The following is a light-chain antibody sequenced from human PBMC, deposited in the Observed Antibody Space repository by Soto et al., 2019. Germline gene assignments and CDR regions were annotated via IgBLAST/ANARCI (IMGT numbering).Light chain of an antibody. V-gene: IGKV1-39*01. J-gene: IGKJ4*01. CDR3: QQSYDAQFT. CDR1: QGISHY. Sequence: DIQLTQSPSSLSASVGDEVTITCRASQGISHYLTWYQQKPGRAPTLLIYGVSILQSGVPSRFSCGGSGTDFTLTISNLQLEDFATYYCQQSYDAQFTFGGGTRVEIK. CDR2: GVS.